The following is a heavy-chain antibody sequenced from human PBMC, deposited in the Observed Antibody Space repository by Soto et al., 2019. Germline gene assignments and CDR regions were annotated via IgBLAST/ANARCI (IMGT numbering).Heavy chain of an antibody. V-gene: IGHV4-59*01. CDR2: IYYSGST. CDR1: GGSISSYY. D-gene: IGHD3-22*01. Sequence: PSETLSLTCTVSGGSISSYYWSWIRQPPGKGLEWIGYIYYSGSTNYNPSLKSRVTISVDTSKNQFSLKLSSVTAADTAVYYCARVVINTPNYYYYYMDAWGKGTTVTVSS. CDR3: ARVVINTPNYYYYYMDA. J-gene: IGHJ6*03.